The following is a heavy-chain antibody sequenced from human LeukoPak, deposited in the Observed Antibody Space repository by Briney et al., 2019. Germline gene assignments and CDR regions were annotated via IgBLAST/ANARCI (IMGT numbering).Heavy chain of an antibody. J-gene: IGHJ3*02. D-gene: IGHD2-2*01. Sequence: PSETLSLTCTVSGGPISSSSYYWGWIRQPPGKGLEWIGSIYYSGSTYYNPSLKSRVTISVDTSKNQFSLKLSSVTAADTAVYYCAAVGPGVVPALWDAFDIWGQGTMVTVSS. CDR1: GGPISSSSYY. V-gene: IGHV4-39*01. CDR2: IYYSGST. CDR3: AAVGPGVVPALWDAFDI.